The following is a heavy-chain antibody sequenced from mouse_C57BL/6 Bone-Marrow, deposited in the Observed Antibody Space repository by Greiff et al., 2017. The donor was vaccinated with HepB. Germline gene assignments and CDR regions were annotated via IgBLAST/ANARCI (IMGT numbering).Heavy chain of an antibody. CDR1: GYTFTSYW. CDR2: IYPGNSDT. J-gene: IGHJ3*01. D-gene: IGHD1-1*01. CDR3: TRECYYGSSLWFAY. V-gene: IGHV1-5*01. Sequence: VQLQQSGTVLARPGASVKMSCKTSGYTFTSYWMHWVKQRPGQGLEWIGAIYPGNSDTSYNQKFKGKAKLTAVTSASTAYMELSSLTNEDSAVYYYTRECYYGSSLWFAYWGQGTLVTVSA.